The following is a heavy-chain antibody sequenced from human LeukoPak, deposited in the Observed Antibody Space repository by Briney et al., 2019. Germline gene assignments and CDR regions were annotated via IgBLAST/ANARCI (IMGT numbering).Heavy chain of an antibody. Sequence: GGSLRLSCAASGFTFSSFAITWVRQAPGKGLEWVSSIIGTGVSTFYADSVKGRFTISRDNSKNTLYLQMNSLRAEDTAVYYCAKGKAYNNLDWFDPWGQGTLVTVSS. J-gene: IGHJ5*02. CDR2: IIGTGVST. D-gene: IGHD4-11*01. CDR3: AKGKAYNNLDWFDP. V-gene: IGHV3-23*01. CDR1: GFTFSSFA.